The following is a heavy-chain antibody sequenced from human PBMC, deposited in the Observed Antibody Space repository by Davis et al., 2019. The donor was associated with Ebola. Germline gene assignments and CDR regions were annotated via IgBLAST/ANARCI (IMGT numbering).Heavy chain of an antibody. D-gene: IGHD2-2*01. CDR3: ARARCSSTSCYPYYFDY. CDR2: IYYSGST. V-gene: IGHV4-31*03. Sequence: SETLSLTCTVSGGSIYSGGYYWSWIRQHPGKGLEWIGYIYYSGSTYYNPSLKSRVTMSVDASKNQFSLRLRPVTAADTAVYYCARARCSSTSCYPYYFDYWGQGTLVTVSS. CDR1: GGSIYSGGYY. J-gene: IGHJ4*02.